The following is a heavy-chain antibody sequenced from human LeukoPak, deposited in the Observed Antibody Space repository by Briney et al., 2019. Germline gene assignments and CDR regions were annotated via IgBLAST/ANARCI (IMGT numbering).Heavy chain of an antibody. CDR2: IKQDGSEK. CDR1: GFTFSSYW. D-gene: IGHD3-9*01. J-gene: IGHJ3*02. V-gene: IGHV3-7*01. CDR3: ARDYDILTGYPTDAFDI. Sequence: GSLRLSCAASGFTFSSYWMSWVRQAPGKGLEWVANIKQDGSEKYYVDSVKGRFTISRDNAKNSLYLQMNSLRAEDTAVYYCARDYDILTGYPTDAFDIWGQGTMVTVSS.